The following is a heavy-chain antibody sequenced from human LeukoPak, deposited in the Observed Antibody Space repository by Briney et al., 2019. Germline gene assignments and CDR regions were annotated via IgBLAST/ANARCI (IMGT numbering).Heavy chain of an antibody. CDR2: IYYSGST. J-gene: IGHJ4*02. CDR3: ARQITTIDYYDSSGYYSYFDY. Sequence: SETLSLTCTVSGGSISSSSYYWGWIRQPPGKGLEWIGSIYYSGSTYYNPSLKSRVTISVDTSKNQFSLKLSSVTAADTAVYYCARQITTIDYYDSSGYYSYFDYWGQGTLVTVSS. D-gene: IGHD3-22*01. V-gene: IGHV4-39*01. CDR1: GGSISSSSYY.